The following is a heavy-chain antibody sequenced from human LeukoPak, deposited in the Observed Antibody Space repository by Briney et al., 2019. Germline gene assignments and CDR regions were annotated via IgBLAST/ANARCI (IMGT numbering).Heavy chain of an antibody. CDR1: GDSVSSKNGA. CDR3: ARDFGTTGWHTFDY. V-gene: IGHV6-1*01. Sequence: SQTLSLTCVVSGDSVSSKNGAWNWIRQSPSRGLEWLGRTYYRSKWYNDYAESMEGRMTISQDTSKNQFSLHLNSVTPDDTAVYYCARDFGTTGWHTFDYWGQGTLVTVSS. CDR2: TYYRSKWYN. J-gene: IGHJ4*02. D-gene: IGHD6-19*01.